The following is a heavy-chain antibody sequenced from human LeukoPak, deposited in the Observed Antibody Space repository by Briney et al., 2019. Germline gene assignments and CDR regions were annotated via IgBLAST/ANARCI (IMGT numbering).Heavy chain of an antibody. J-gene: IGHJ4*02. V-gene: IGHV3-7*01. CDR2: IKPDGSEK. Sequence: GGSLRLSCAASGFTFGSSWMSWVRQAPGKGLECVANIKPDGSEKYYVDSVKGRFTISRDNAKNSLYLQMNSLRAEDTAVYYCARADEWGYSSSSDYWGQGTLVTVSS. D-gene: IGHD6-6*01. CDR3: ARADEWGYSSSSDY. CDR1: GFTFGSSW.